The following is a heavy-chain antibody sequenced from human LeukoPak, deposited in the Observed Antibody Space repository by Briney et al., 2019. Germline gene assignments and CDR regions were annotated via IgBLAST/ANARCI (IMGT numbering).Heavy chain of an antibody. D-gene: IGHD3-10*01. J-gene: IGHJ6*02. V-gene: IGHV3-21*01. CDR2: ISSSSSYI. CDR1: GLTFSSYS. CDR3: ARDYDGSGLMDV. Sequence: GGSLRLSWAASGLTFSSYSMNWVRQAPGKGLEWVSSISSSSSYIYYADSVKGRFTISRDNAKNSLYLQMNSLRAEDTAVYYCARDYDGSGLMDVWGQGTTVTVSS.